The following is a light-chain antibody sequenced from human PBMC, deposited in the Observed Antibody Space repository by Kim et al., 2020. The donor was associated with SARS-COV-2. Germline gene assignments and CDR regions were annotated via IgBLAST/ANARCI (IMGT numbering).Light chain of an antibody. J-gene: IGLJ2*01. Sequence: GQYITISCTGTSSEVGSYNLVSWYHQHPGKAPKLIIYEVSKRPSGVSNRFSGSKSGNTASLTISGLQAEDEADYYCCSYARSSTLVFGGGTQLTVL. CDR3: CSYARSSTLV. CDR2: EVS. CDR1: SSEVGSYNL. V-gene: IGLV2-23*02.